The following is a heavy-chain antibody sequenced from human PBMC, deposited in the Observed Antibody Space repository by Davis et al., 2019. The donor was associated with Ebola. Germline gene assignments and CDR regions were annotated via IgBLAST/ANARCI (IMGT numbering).Heavy chain of an antibody. Sequence: MPSETLSLTCAVYGGSFSGYYWSWIRQPPGKGLEWIGEINHSGSTNYNPSLKSRVTISVDTSKNQFSLKLSSVTAADTAVYYCARVSRITIFGVVIGRSSGGFDYWGQGTLVTVSS. CDR2: INHSGST. V-gene: IGHV4-34*01. J-gene: IGHJ4*02. CDR1: GGSFSGYY. CDR3: ARVSRITIFGVVIGRSSGGFDY. D-gene: IGHD3-3*01.